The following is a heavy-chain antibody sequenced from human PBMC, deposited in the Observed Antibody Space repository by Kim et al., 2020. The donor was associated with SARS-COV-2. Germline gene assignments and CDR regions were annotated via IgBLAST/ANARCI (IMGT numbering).Heavy chain of an antibody. Sequence: SETLSLTCTVSGGSISSYYWSWIRQPPGKGLEWIGYIYYSGSTNYNPSLKSRVTISVDTSKNQFSLKLSSVTAADTAVYYCARIRRLFLHPGAFDIWGQGKKVPVSS. V-gene: IGHV4-59*08. CDR3: ARIRRLFLHPGAFDI. CDR1: GGSISSYY. J-gene: IGHJ3*02. CDR2: IYYSGST. D-gene: IGHD3-22*01.